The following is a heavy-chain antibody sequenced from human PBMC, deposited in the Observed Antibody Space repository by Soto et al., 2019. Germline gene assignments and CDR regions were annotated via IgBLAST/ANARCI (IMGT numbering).Heavy chain of an antibody. CDR1: GFTFSTYS. CDR2: ISSSSDTK. J-gene: IGHJ4*02. V-gene: IGHV3-48*02. CDR3: ARGVMSNSSGYNPRYSFDY. D-gene: IGHD3-22*01. Sequence: WGSLRLSCAVSGFTFSTYSMNWVRQAPGRGLEWISYISSSSDTKYYADSVGGRFTMSRDNAKNSLSLQMNRLRDEDTAVYYCARGVMSNSSGYNPRYSFDYWGKGPVVTAS.